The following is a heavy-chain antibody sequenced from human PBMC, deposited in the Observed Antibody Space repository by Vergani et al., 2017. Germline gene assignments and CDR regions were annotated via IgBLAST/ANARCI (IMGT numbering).Heavy chain of an antibody. V-gene: IGHV3-21*01. J-gene: IGHJ4*02. CDR2: ISSSSSYI. D-gene: IGHD3-10*01. Sequence: EVQLLESGGGLVQPGGSLRLSCAASGFTFSSYAMSWVRQAPGKGLEWVSAISSSSSYIYYADSVKGRFTISRDNAKNSLYLQMNSLRAEDTAVYYCARTDYGSGSHIDYWGQGTLVTVSS. CDR1: GFTFSSYA. CDR3: ARTDYGSGSHIDY.